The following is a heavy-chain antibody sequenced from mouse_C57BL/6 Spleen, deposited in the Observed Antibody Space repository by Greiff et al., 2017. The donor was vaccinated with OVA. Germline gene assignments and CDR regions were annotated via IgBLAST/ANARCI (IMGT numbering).Heavy chain of an antibody. CDR1: GFTFSDYG. CDR3: ARNGWLLRPYFDY. J-gene: IGHJ2*01. Sequence: EVKVVESGGGLVKPGGSLKLSCAASGFTFSDYGMHWVRQAPEKGLEWVAYISSGSSTIYYADTVKGRFTISRDNAKNTLFLQMTSLRSEDTAMYYCARNGWLLRPYFDYWGQGTTLTVSS. D-gene: IGHD2-3*01. CDR2: ISSGSSTI. V-gene: IGHV5-17*01.